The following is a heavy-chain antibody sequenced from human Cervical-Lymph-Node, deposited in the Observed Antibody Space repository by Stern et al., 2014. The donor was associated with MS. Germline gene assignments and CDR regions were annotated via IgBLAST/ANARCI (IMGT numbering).Heavy chain of an antibody. CDR3: ARGVMVAATYAFDI. J-gene: IGHJ3*02. D-gene: IGHD2-15*01. Sequence: VQLVESGGGLVPPGGSLRLSCATSGFTFSTYWMHWVRQAPGKGLVWVSRVPSDGSSTTYADSVKGRFTISRDNAKNTLYLQMNSLRAEDTAVYYCARGVMVAATYAFDIWGQGTMVTVSS. V-gene: IGHV3-74*02. CDR1: GFTFSTYW. CDR2: VPSDGSST.